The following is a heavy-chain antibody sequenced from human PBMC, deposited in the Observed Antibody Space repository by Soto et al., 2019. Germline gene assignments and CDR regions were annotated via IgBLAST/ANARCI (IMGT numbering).Heavy chain of an antibody. Sequence: GGSLRLSCAASGFTFSSYAMSWVRQAPGKGLEWVSAISGSGGSTYYADSVKGRFTISRDNSKNTLYLQMNSLRAEDTAVYYCATHIFGVVPPVPTYGMDVWGQGTTVTVSS. D-gene: IGHD3-3*02. V-gene: IGHV3-23*01. CDR3: ATHIFGVVPPVPTYGMDV. CDR1: GFTFSSYA. CDR2: ISGSGGST. J-gene: IGHJ6*02.